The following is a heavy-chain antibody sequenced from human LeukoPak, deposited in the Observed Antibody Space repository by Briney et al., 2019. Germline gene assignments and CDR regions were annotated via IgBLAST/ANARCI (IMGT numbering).Heavy chain of an antibody. CDR1: GGTFSSYA. D-gene: IGHD3-22*01. V-gene: IGHV1-69*13. CDR2: IVPIFGTA. J-gene: IGHJ4*02. CDR3: ARASSGYPENELDY. Sequence: EASVKVSCKASGGTFSSYAISWVRQAPGQGLEWMGGIVPIFGTANYAQKFQGRVTITADESTSTAYMELSSLRSEDTAVYYCARASSGYPENELDYWGQGTLVTVSS.